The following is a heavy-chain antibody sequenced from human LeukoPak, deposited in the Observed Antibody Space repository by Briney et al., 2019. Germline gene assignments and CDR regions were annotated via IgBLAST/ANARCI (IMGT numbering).Heavy chain of an antibody. V-gene: IGHV1-18*04. CDR3: ARGMCSSVDH. D-gene: IGHD2-15*01. CDR1: GYNFNSFS. Sequence: ASVKVSCKASGYNFNSFSLFWVRQAPGQGLEWLGWISPYNGNTNYAQKLQGRVTMTTDTSTSTVYMELRSLTSDDTAVYYCARGMCSSVDHWGQGTLVTVSS. CDR2: ISPYNGNT. J-gene: IGHJ4*02.